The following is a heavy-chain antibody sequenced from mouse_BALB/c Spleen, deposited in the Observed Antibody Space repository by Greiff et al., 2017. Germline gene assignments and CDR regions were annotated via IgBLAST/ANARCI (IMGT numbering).Heavy chain of an antibody. D-gene: IGHD3-2*01. V-gene: IGHV3-2*02. CDR2: ISYSGST. Sequence: EVQLQESGPGLVKPSQSLSLTCTVTGYSITSDYAWNWIRQFPGNKLEWMGYISYSGSTSYNPSLKSRISITRDTSKNQFFLQLNSVTTEDTATYYCARRDSSGYYFDYWGQGTTLTVSS. CDR1: GYSITSDYA. J-gene: IGHJ2*01. CDR3: ARRDSSGYYFDY.